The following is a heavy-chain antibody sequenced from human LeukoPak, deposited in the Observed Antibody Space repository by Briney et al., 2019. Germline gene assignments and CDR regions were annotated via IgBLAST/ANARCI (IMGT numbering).Heavy chain of an antibody. CDR3: ARDLYYYDSGGPDY. V-gene: IGHV1-69*05. Sequence: GGSLRLSCAASGFTFSSYSMNWVRQAPGKGLEWMGRIIPISGIANYAQKFQDRVTINTDESTSTVYMELSSLRSEDTAVYYCARDLYYYDSGGPDYWGQGTLVSVSS. J-gene: IGHJ4*02. CDR1: GFTFSSYS. CDR2: IIPISGIA. D-gene: IGHD3-22*01.